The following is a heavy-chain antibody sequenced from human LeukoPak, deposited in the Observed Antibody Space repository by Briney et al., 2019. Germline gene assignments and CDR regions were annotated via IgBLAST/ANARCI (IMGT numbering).Heavy chain of an antibody. D-gene: IGHD3-10*01. Sequence: PSETLSLNCSVYGGSISSYYWSWIRQPPGKGLEWIGSINSSGSTNYNPSLKTRVTMSLDTSKNQFSLILTTVTAADTAVYYGASSSTRGAQFDYWGQGTLVTVSS. CDR3: ASSSTRGAQFDY. CDR2: INSSGST. CDR1: GGSISSYY. J-gene: IGHJ4*02. V-gene: IGHV4-4*07.